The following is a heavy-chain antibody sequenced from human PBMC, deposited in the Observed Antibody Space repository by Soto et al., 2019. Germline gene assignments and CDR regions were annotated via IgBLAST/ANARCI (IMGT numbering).Heavy chain of an antibody. V-gene: IGHV4-31*03. J-gene: IGHJ5*02. Sequence: QVQLQESGPGLVKPSQTLSLTCTVSGGSISSGGYYWSWIRQHPGKGLEWICYIYNNGSTYYNPSLHSRVTMSADTSKNQFSLKLSPVTAAEPALYYCARDPAPWGQGTLVTVSS. CDR1: GGSISSGGYY. CDR2: IYNNGST. CDR3: ARDPAP.